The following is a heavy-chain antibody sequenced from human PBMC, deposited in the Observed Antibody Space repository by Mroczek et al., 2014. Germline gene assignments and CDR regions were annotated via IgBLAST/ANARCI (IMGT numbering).Heavy chain of an antibody. J-gene: IGHJ6*03. D-gene: IGHD5-18*01. CDR3: ARGAVDTAMVFPTYYYMDV. Sequence: QVQLQESGPGLVKPSQTLSLTCTVSGGSISSGGYYWSWIRQHPGKGLEWIGYIYYSGSTYYNPSLKSRVTISVDTSKNQFSLKLSSVTAADTAVYYCARGAVDTAMVFPTYYYMDVWGKGTTVTVSS. CDR1: GGSISSGGYY. V-gene: IGHV4-31*03. CDR2: IYYSGST.